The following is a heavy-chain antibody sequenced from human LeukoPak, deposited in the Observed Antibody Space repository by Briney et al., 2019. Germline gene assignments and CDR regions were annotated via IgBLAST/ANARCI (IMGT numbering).Heavy chain of an antibody. CDR1: GGTFSSYA. Sequence: SVKVSCKASGGTFSSYAISWVRQAPGQGLEWMGGIIPIFGTANYAQKFQGGVTITADESTSTAYMELSSLRSEDTAVYYCARLGSTVVTGIDYWGQGTLVTVSS. CDR2: IIPIFGTA. V-gene: IGHV1-69*13. CDR3: ARLGSTVVTGIDY. D-gene: IGHD4-23*01. J-gene: IGHJ4*02.